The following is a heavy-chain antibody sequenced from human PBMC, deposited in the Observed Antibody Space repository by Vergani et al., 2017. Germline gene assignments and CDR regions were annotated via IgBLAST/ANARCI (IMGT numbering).Heavy chain of an antibody. D-gene: IGHD2-15*01. V-gene: IGHV3-30*02. Sequence: QVQLVESGGGVVQPGGSLRLSCAASGFTFSTYGIHWVRQAPDKGLEWVAFIRYDGSNKYHADSVKGRFTISRDNSKNKLYLQMNSLRAEDTAVYYCARAPSVVVVAATLDYWGQGTLVTVSS. CDR2: IRYDGSNK. CDR1: GFTFSTYG. CDR3: ARAPSVVVVAATLDY. J-gene: IGHJ4*02.